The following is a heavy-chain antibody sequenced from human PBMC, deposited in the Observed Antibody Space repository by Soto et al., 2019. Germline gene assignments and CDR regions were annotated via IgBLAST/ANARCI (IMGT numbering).Heavy chain of an antibody. CDR1: GGSIISYF. V-gene: IGHV4-59*12. J-gene: IGHJ3*02. CDR3: ARGENYYDSSGLDAFDI. Sequence: NPSETLSLTCTVSGGSIISYFWNWIRQPPGKGLEWIGNIEYSGGTKYNPSLKSRVTMSVETSKNQFSLKLSSVTAADTAVYYCARGENYYDSSGLDAFDIWGQGTRVTVSS. CDR2: IEYSGGT. D-gene: IGHD3-22*01.